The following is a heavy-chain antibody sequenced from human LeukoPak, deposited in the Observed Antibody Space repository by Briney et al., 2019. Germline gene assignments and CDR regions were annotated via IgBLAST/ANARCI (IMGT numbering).Heavy chain of an antibody. J-gene: IGHJ4*02. CDR1: GFTFSNYI. CDR2: ISSSSSYI. Sequence: GGSLRLSCAASGFTFSNYIMNWVRQAPGKGLEWVSSISSSSSYIYYADSVKGRFTISRDNAKNSLYLQMNSLRAEDTAVYYCARDHSGLMVYADYWGQGTLVTVSS. CDR3: ARDHSGLMVYADY. V-gene: IGHV3-21*01. D-gene: IGHD2-8*01.